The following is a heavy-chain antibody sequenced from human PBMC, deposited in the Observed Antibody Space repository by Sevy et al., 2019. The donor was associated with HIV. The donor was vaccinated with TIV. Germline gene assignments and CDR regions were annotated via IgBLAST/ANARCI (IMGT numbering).Heavy chain of an antibody. CDR2: TSSDGSNK. D-gene: IGHD3-16*01. CDR1: GFTFSGYG. J-gene: IGHJ4*02. V-gene: IGHV3-30*18. Sequence: GGSLRLSCAASGFTFSGYGMHWVRQAPGKGLEWLAVTSSDGSNKYYADSVKGRFTISRDNSKNTQYLQMNSLRDEDTAAYYCSKDPFADHGRTTAWGRFDYWGQGTLVTVSS. CDR3: SKDPFADHGRTTAWGRFDY.